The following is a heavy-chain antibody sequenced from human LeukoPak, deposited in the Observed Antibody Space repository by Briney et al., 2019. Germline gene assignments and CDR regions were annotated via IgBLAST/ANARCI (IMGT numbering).Heavy chain of an antibody. CDR1: GFTFSNHA. Sequence: PGGSLTLSCAASGFTFSNHAMSWVRQAPGKGLEWVSAISGSGGSTYYADSVKGRFTISRDNSKNTLYLQMNSLRAEDTAVYYCAKNRDPIIKGDAFDIWGQGTMVTVSS. CDR3: AKNRDPIIKGDAFDI. D-gene: IGHD3-10*01. V-gene: IGHV3-23*01. J-gene: IGHJ3*02. CDR2: ISGSGGST.